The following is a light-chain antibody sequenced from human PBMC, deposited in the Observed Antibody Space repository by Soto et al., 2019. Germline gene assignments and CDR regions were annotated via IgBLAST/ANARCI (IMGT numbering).Light chain of an antibody. V-gene: IGKV3-11*01. CDR3: QPRSNWPPL. CDR2: DAS. J-gene: IGKJ3*01. CDR1: QSVSSY. Sequence: EIVLTQSPATLSLSPGERATLSCRASQSVSSYLAWYQQKPGQAPRLLIYDASNRATGIPARFSGSGSGTAFTLTISSLEPDDFAVYYCQPRSNWPPLFGPGTKVDIK.